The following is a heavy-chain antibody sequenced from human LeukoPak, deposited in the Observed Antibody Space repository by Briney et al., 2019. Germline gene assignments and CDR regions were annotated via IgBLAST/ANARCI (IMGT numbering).Heavy chain of an antibody. CDR1: GFTFSSYA. D-gene: IGHD5-18*01. J-gene: IGHJ5*02. CDR2: ISGSGGST. CDR3: AKVTAMVNFGPGWFDP. V-gene: IGHV3-23*01. Sequence: PGGSLRLSCAASGFTFSSYAMSWVRQAPGKGLEWVSAISGSGGSTYYADSVKGRFTISRDNSKNTLYLQMNSLRAEDTAVYYCAKVTAMVNFGPGWFDPWGQGTLVTVSS.